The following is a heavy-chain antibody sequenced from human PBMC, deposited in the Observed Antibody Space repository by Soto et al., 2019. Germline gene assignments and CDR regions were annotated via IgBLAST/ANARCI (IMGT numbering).Heavy chain of an antibody. J-gene: IGHJ6*02. CDR3: AREGNQQQLASLFFFSGVPDYGMDV. CDR1: GGSISSSNW. Sequence: LSLTCAVSGGSISSSNWWSWVRQPPGKGLEWIGEIYHSGSTNYNTSRNSRVTISVDKSKNQFSLKLSSVTAADTAVYYCAREGNQQQLASLFFFSGVPDYGMDVWGQGTTVTVSS. CDR2: IYHSGST. D-gene: IGHD6-13*01. V-gene: IGHV4-4*02.